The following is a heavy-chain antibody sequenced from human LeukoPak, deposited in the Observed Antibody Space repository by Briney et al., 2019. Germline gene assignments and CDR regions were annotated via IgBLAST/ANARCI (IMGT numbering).Heavy chain of an antibody. Sequence: EASVNVSCTASGGTFSSYAISWVRQAPGQGLEWMGGIIPIFGTANYAQKFQGRVTITADESTSTAYMELSSLRSEDTAVYYCARQWLRFNYFDYWGQGTLVTVSS. J-gene: IGHJ4*02. CDR1: GGTFSSYA. D-gene: IGHD5-12*01. CDR3: ARQWLRFNYFDY. CDR2: IIPIFGTA. V-gene: IGHV1-69*13.